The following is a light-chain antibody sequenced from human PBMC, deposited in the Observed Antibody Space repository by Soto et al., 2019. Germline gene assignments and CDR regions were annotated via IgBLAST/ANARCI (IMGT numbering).Light chain of an antibody. CDR2: AAT. J-gene: IGKJ2*02. CDR1: QGISTY. Sequence: DLPMTQSPSSVSASVGDSVTITCRASQGISTYLAWYQQKPGKPPSLLIYAATTLQSGVPSRFSGSVSGTDFTLTITSLQPEDFATYYCQQANTLPRTFGQGTKLENK. CDR3: QQANTLPRT. V-gene: IGKV1-12*01.